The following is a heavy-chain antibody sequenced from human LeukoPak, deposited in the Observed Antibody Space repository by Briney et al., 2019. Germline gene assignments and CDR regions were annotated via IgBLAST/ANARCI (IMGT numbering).Heavy chain of an antibody. CDR2: ISAYNGNT. J-gene: IGHJ5*02. CDR1: GYTFTSYG. D-gene: IGHD6-13*01. CDR3: ARERYSSSWSVINDWFDP. V-gene: IGHV1-18*01. Sequence: ASVKVSCKASGYTFTSYGISWVRQAPGQGLEWMGWISAYNGNTNYAQKFQGRVTMTTDTSTSTAYMELRSLRSDDTAVYYCARERYSSSWSVINDWFDPWGQGTLVTVSS.